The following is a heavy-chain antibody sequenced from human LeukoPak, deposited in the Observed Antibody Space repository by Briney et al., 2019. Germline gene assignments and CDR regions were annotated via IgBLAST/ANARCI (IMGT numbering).Heavy chain of an antibody. J-gene: IGHJ3*02. CDR1: GFTFSNYA. Sequence: PGGSLRLSCAASGFTFSNYAIHWVRQAPGKGLEWVAFIGYDGSNKDYADSVKGRFTISSDNSRTTLYMQMYSLRAEDTAVYYCVKWTSNGDAFDIWGQGTMVTVSS. CDR3: VKWTSNGDAFDI. D-gene: IGHD2-8*01. CDR2: IGYDGSNK. V-gene: IGHV3-30*02.